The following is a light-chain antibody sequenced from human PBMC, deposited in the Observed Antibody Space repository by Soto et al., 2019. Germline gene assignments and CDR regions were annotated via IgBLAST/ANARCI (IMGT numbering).Light chain of an antibody. CDR3: QQYSSSPPIN. CDR1: RRVSSTY. J-gene: IGKJ5*01. Sequence: ESVLTPSPGALSLAPGGRATSSSMARRRVSSTYLAWYQQKPGQAPRLLIYGASSRATGIPDRFSGSGSGTDFTLTISSLEPEDSALYYCQQYSSSPPINFGQGTRLEIK. CDR2: GAS. V-gene: IGKV3-20*01.